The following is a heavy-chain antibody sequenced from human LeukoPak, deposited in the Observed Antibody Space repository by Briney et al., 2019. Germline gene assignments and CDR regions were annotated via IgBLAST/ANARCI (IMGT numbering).Heavy chain of an antibody. Sequence: GASVKVSCKASGGTFSSYAISWVRQAPGQGLEWMGGIIPIFGTANYAQKFQGRVTITADESTSTAYMELSSLRSEDTAVYYCAREGSSYGGNWFDPWGQGTRVTVSS. D-gene: IGHD6-13*01. J-gene: IGHJ5*02. CDR3: AREGSSYGGNWFDP. CDR2: IIPIFGTA. CDR1: GGTFSSYA. V-gene: IGHV1-69*01.